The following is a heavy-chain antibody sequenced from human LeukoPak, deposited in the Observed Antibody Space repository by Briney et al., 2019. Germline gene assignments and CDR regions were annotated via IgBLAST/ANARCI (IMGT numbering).Heavy chain of an antibody. CDR3: ARPFGRTGD. V-gene: IGHV4-34*01. D-gene: IGHD3-10*01. CDR1: GGSFSGYY. Sequence: PSETLSLTCAVYGGSFSGYYWSWIRQPPGKGLEWIGEINHSGSTNYNPSLKSRVTIPVDTSKNQFSLKLSSVTAADTAVYYCARPFGRTGDWGQGTLVTVSS. J-gene: IGHJ4*02. CDR2: INHSGST.